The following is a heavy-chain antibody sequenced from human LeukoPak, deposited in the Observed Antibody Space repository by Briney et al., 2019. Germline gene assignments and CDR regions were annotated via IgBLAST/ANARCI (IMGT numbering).Heavy chain of an antibody. V-gene: IGHV3-53*04. CDR2: IYSGGST. Sequence: VGSLRLSCAASGFAFSSYAMSWVRQAPGKGLEWVSVIYSGGSTYYADSVKGRFTISRHNSKHTLYLQINSLRAEDTAVYYCAREESGRDYWGQGTLVTVSS. D-gene: IGHD2-15*01. CDR1: GFAFSSYA. J-gene: IGHJ4*02. CDR3: AREESGRDY.